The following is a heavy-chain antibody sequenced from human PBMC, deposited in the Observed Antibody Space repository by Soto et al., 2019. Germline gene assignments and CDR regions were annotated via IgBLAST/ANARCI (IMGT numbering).Heavy chain of an antibody. CDR1: GFTFGDYA. Sequence: PRLSCTASGFTFGDYAMSWFRQAPGKGLEWVGFIRSKAYGGTTEYAASVKGRFTISRDDSKSIAYLQMNSLKTEDTAVYYCTRDRSRSSSWYSYYYGMDVWGQGTTVTVSS. CDR3: TRDRSRSSSWYSYYYGMDV. D-gene: IGHD6-13*01. J-gene: IGHJ6*02. CDR2: IRSKAYGGTT. V-gene: IGHV3-49*03.